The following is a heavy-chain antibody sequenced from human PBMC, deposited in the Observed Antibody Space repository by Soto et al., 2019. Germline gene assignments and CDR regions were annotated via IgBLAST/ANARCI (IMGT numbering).Heavy chain of an antibody. V-gene: IGHV3-23*01. D-gene: IGHD5-12*01. J-gene: IGHJ3*02. CDR3: AKGLAATIPHDDAFDI. Sequence: GESLKISCAASGFTFSSYAMSWVRQAPGKGLEWVSAISGSGGSTYYADSVKGRFTISRDNSKNTLYLQMNSLRAEDTAVYYCAKGLAATIPHDDAFDIWGQGTMVTVSS. CDR2: ISGSGGST. CDR1: GFTFSSYA.